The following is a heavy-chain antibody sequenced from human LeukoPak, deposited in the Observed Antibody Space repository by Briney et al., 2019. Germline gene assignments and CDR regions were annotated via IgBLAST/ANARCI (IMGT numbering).Heavy chain of an antibody. D-gene: IGHD6-19*01. J-gene: IGHJ4*02. V-gene: IGHV3-53*01. CDR1: GFTVSSNY. Sequence: GGSLRLSCAASGFTVSSNYMSWVRQAPGKGLEWVSVIYSGGSTYYADSVKGRSTISRDNSNNTLYLQMNSLRAEDTAVYYCARDSPYSSGWFDYDYWGQGTLVTVSS. CDR2: IYSGGST. CDR3: ARDSPYSSGWFDYDY.